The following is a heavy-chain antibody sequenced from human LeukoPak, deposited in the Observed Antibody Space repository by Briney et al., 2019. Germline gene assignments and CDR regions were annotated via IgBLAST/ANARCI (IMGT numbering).Heavy chain of an antibody. V-gene: IGHV1-24*01. CDR2: FDPGESDT. Sequence: ASVKVSCKVSGYKLLELSMHWVRQAPGKGLEWMGGFDPGESDTVSPQKFQGRVTMTEDTSTDTAYMELSSLRSEDTAVYYCATSVDGLVTIRTYFELWGQGTLVTVSS. CDR3: ATSVDGLVTIRTYFEL. CDR1: GYKLLELS. J-gene: IGHJ4*02. D-gene: IGHD3-3*01.